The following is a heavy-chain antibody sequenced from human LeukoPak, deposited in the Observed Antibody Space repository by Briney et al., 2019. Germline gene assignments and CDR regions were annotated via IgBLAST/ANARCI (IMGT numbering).Heavy chain of an antibody. CDR1: GHTFTAYD. CDR2: MNPNTGNT. J-gene: IGHJ4*02. Sequence: ASVKVSCKASGHTFTAYDINWVRQATGQGLEWKGWMNPNTGNTGYAQKFQGRVSLTRNTSISTAYMELSSLRSEDTAVYYCARGPRNWGMDYWGQGTLVTASS. D-gene: IGHD7-27*01. CDR3: ARGPRNWGMDY. V-gene: IGHV1-8*01.